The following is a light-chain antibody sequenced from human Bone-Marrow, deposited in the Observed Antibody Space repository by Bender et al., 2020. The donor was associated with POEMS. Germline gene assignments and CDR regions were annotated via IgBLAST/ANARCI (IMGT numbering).Light chain of an antibody. CDR2: EVK. CDR3: CSYAGSYV. CDR1: SSNVGGSNY. Sequence: QSALTQPPSASGSPGQSVTISCTGTSSNVGGSNYVSWYQQHPGKAPKGIIYEVKKPPSGVPARFAGSKSGNTASLTVSGLQAEDEADYYCCSYAGSYVFGTGTKVTVL. V-gene: IGLV2-8*01. J-gene: IGLJ1*01.